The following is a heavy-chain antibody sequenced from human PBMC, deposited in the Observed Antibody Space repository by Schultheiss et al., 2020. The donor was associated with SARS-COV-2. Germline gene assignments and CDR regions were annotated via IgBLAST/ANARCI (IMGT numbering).Heavy chain of an antibody. D-gene: IGHD4-17*01. J-gene: IGHJ6*02. CDR3: AKDPEGYGDHYYYYYGMDV. Sequence: GGSLRLSCAASGFTFSSYWMHWVRQAPGKGLEWVSYISSSGSTIYYADSVKGRFTISRENSKNTLYLQMNSLRAEDTAVYYCAKDPEGYGDHYYYYYGMDVWGQGTTVTVSS. V-gene: IGHV3-48*01. CDR2: ISSSGSTI. CDR1: GFTFSSYW.